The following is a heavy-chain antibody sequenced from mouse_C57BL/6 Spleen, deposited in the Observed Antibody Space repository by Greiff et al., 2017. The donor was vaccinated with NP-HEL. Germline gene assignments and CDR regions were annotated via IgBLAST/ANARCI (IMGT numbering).Heavy chain of an antibody. Sequence: VQLKESGAELVKPGASVKLSCTASGFNIKDYYMHWVKQRTEQGLEWIGRIDPEDGETKYAPKFQGKSTITADTSSNTAYLQLSSLTSEDTPVYYCARDYYGSRYYIDYWGQGTTLTVSS. CDR3: ARDYYGSRYYIDY. V-gene: IGHV14-2*01. J-gene: IGHJ2*01. D-gene: IGHD1-1*01. CDR2: IDPEDGET. CDR1: GFNIKDYY.